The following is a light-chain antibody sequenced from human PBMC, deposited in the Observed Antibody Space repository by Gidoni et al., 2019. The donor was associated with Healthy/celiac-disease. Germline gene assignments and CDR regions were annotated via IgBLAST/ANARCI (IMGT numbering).Light chain of an antibody. J-gene: IGLJ3*02. CDR3: AAWDDSLNNWV. V-gene: IGLV1-44*01. CDR2: SNN. Sequence: QPVLTQPPSASGTPVQRVTISCSGRSSNIGSNIVNWYQQLPGTAPKLLMYSNNQRPSGVPDRFSGSKSGTSASLAIGGLQSEDEADYYCAAWDDSLNNWVFGGGTKLTVL. CDR1: SSNIGSNI.